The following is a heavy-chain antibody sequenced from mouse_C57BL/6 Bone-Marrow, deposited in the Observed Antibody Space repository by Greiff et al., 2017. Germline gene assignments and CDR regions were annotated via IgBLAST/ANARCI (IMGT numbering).Heavy chain of an antibody. D-gene: IGHD1-1*01. J-gene: IGHJ1*03. CDR3: TSYYGSSPYWYFDV. CDR2: IDPEDGDT. Sequence: EVQLQQSGAELVRPGASVKLSCTASGFNIKDYYMHWVKQRPEQGLEWIGRIDPEDGDTEYAPKFQGKATMTADTSSNTAYLQLSSLTSEDTAVYYCTSYYGSSPYWYFDVWGTGTTVTGSS. CDR1: GFNIKDYY. V-gene: IGHV14-1*01.